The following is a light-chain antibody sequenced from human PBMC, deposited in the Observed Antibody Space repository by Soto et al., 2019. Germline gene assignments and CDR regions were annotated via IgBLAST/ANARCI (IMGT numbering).Light chain of an antibody. Sequence: QAVLTQPASVSGSPGQSITISCTGTSSDVGGYNYVSWYQQHPGKAPKLMIYDVSTRPSGVSNRFSGSKSGTTASLTISGLQAEDEADYYCSSYTCSSSLVVFGGGTKLTVL. V-gene: IGLV2-14*01. CDR2: DVS. CDR1: SSDVGGYNY. J-gene: IGLJ2*01. CDR3: SSYTCSSSLVV.